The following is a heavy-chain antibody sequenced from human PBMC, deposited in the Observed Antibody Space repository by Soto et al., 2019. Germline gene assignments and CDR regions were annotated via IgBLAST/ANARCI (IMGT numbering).Heavy chain of an antibody. D-gene: IGHD1-26*01. CDR1: GFTFSHYA. Sequence: QVQLVASGGGVVQPGRSLRLSCAASGFTFSHYAMHWVRQAPGKGLEWVALMSYDGSNEYYADSVKGRFTIPSDNSKDTLYLQMNSLRAEDTAVYYCAKDGSHNVDYWGQGTLVTVSS. J-gene: IGHJ4*02. CDR3: AKDGSHNVDY. CDR2: MSYDGSNE. V-gene: IGHV3-30*18.